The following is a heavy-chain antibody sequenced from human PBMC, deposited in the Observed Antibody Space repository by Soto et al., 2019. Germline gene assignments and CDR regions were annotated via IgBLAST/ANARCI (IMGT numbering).Heavy chain of an antibody. CDR1: GFTFSSYA. J-gene: IGHJ6*02. CDR2: MSFDGSKK. CDR3: ARPMSYCTSTTCPPYYYGMDV. Sequence: QVQLVESGGGVVQPGRSLRLSCAASGFTFSSYALHWVRQAPGKGLECVAVMSFDGSKKYYADSVQGRFTISRDNSKNTLYLEVNSLIAEDTAVYYCARPMSYCTSTTCPPYYYGMDVWGQGTTVTVSS. V-gene: IGHV3-30-3*01. D-gene: IGHD2-2*01.